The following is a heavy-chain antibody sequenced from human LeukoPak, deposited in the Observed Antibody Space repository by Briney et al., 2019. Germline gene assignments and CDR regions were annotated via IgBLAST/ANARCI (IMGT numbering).Heavy chain of an antibody. V-gene: IGHV3-53*01. CDR2: LHSGGDT. Sequence: GGSLRLSCAVSGFNVRSNYMTWVRQAPGKGLEWVSVLHSGGDTYYADSVRGRFTISRDNSENMLFFQMNGLRADDSAIYYCARGKVYYYYDYWGQGTLVTVSS. D-gene: IGHD5/OR15-5a*01. J-gene: IGHJ4*02. CDR3: ARGKVYYYYDY. CDR1: GFNVRSNY.